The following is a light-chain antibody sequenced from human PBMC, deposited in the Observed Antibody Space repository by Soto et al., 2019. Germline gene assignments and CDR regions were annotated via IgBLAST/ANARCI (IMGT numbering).Light chain of an antibody. V-gene: IGKV1-5*03. CDR1: QNIDTW. J-gene: IGKJ2*01. CDR2: KTS. Sequence: DIQMTQSPSTLSAFVGDRVTVTCRASQNIDTWLAWYQQKPGKAPKLLIYKTSTLESGVPSRFSGSASGTEFTLTISSLEPDDFATYYCQQYKTLYTFGQGTNLEIK. CDR3: QQYKTLYT.